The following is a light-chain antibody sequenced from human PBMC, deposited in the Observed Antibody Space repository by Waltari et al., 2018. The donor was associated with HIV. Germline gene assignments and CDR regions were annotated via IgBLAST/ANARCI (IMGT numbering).Light chain of an antibody. CDR2: EAS. CDR1: QTFNSW. J-gene: IGKJ1*01. Sequence: DMQMTQSPSTLSASVGDRVTITCRASQTFNSWLAWYQQKPGKAPKLLIYEASGLESGVPSRFSGSGSGTEFTLTISSLQPDDFATYYCQQYDDYRTFGPGTKVEI. CDR3: QQYDDYRT. V-gene: IGKV1-5*03.